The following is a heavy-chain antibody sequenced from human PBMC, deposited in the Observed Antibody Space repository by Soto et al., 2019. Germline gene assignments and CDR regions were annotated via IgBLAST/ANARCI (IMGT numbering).Heavy chain of an antibody. V-gene: IGHV4-39*01. CDR3: ARLSGSYNDSYFDN. CDR2: IYYNGNT. J-gene: IGHJ4*02. Sequence: SETLSLTCTVSGGSISSSSYYWGWIRQPPGKGLEWIGSIYYNGNTYYNASLKSRLTISVDASNNQFSLKVKSVTAADTAVYFCARLSGSYNDSYFDNWGQGTLVTVSS. CDR1: GGSISSSSYY. D-gene: IGHD1-26*01.